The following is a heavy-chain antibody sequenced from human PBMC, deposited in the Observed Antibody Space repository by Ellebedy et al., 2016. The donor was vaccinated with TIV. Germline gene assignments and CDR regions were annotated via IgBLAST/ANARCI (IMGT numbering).Heavy chain of an antibody. CDR1: RFTFSTHY. J-gene: IGHJ3*02. CDR2: SHPSGSDT. D-gene: IGHD1-1*01. V-gene: IGHV1-46*03. Sequence: ASVKVSXKPSRFTFSTHYIHWVRQAPGQGLEWMGISHPSGSDTNYAQQFQGRVTMTRDTSTSTVYMDLSSLRSDDTAVYYCATWGTGQVDDALDIWGQGTMVTVSS. CDR3: ATWGTGQVDDALDI.